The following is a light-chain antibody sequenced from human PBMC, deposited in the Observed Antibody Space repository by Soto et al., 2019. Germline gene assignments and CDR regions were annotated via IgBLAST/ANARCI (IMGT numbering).Light chain of an antibody. V-gene: IGLV2-8*01. J-gene: IGLJ3*02. CDR2: EVN. CDR1: SSDIGGYNS. Sequence: QSALTQPPSASGSPGQSVTISCTGTSSDIGGYNSVSWYQQHPGKAPRLMIYEVNKRPSGVPDRFSGSKSGYTASLTVSGLQTEDEAFYYCSSSAGIYHYLVFXGGTKLTVL. CDR3: SSSAGIYHYLV.